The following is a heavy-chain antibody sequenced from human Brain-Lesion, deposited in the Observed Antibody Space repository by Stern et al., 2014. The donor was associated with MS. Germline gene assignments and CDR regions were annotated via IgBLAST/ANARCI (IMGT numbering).Heavy chain of an antibody. J-gene: IGHJ4*02. D-gene: IGHD4-17*01. CDR2: IYSSGST. Sequence: QLQLQESGPGLVKPSETLSLTCTVSGGSINTNNYYWGWIRQPPGKGLEWIGNIYSSGSTFYSPSLKSRVTMSVDTSNNQFPLNLSSVTAADTAVYYCARTGDDFGDYSLSYWGQGTLVTVSS. CDR3: ARTGDDFGDYSLSY. CDR1: GGSINTNNYY. V-gene: IGHV4-39*01.